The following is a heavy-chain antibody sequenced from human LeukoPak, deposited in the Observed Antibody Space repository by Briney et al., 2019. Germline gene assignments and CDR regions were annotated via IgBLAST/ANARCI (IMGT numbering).Heavy chain of an antibody. CDR2: ISAYNGNT. CDR1: GYSFTTYG. V-gene: IGHV1-18*01. D-gene: IGHD6-6*01. Sequence: ASVKVSCKASGYSFTTYGITWVRQAPGQGLEWMGWISAYNGNTNYAQKLQGGVTMTTDTSTSTAYMELRSPTSDDTAVYYCARDMIAARPNWFDPWGQGTLVTVSS. CDR3: ARDMIAARPNWFDP. J-gene: IGHJ5*02.